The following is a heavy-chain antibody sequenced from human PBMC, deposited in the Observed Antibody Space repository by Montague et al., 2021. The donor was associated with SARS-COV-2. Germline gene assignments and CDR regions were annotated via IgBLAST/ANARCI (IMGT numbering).Heavy chain of an antibody. V-gene: IGHV3-23*01. J-gene: IGHJ6*02. CDR2: ISGSGGST. Sequence: SLRLSCAASGFTVSSYAMSWVRQVPGKGLEWVSAISGSGGSTYYSDSFXVRFTISRDNSKNTLYLQMNSLRAEDTAVYYCATVGSSWYHGYYYGMDVWGQGTTVTVSS. D-gene: IGHD6-13*01. CDR1: GFTVSSYA. CDR3: ATVGSSWYHGYYYGMDV.